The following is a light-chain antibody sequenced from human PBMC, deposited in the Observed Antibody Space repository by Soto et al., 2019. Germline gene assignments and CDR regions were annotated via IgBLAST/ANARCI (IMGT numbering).Light chain of an antibody. CDR3: AAWEGSLKSV. V-gene: IGLV1-44*01. CDR2: SDN. CDR1: SSNIASNT. Sequence: QSVLTLPHSASGTPGQRVTISCSGSSSNIASNTVNWYQELPGPAPKLLIYSDNQRPSGVPDRFSGSKSGTSASLAISGLQAEDGAAYYCAAWEGSLKSVFGGGTTLTV. J-gene: IGLJ2*01.